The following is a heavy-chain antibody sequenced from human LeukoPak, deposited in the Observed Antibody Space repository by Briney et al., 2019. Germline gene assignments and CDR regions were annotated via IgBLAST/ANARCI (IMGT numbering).Heavy chain of an antibody. CDR3: AHKAIGVRGIYLDY. CDR1: GFSLSTSGVG. D-gene: IGHD3-10*01. Sequence: ESGPTLVKPTQTLTLTCTFSGFSLSTSGVGVGWIRQPPGKALEWLALIYGDDDKRYIPSLKSRLTITKDTSKNQVVLTMTNMDPVDTATYYCAHKAIGVRGIYLDYWGQGTLVTVSS. CDR2: IYGDDDK. J-gene: IGHJ4*02. V-gene: IGHV2-5*02.